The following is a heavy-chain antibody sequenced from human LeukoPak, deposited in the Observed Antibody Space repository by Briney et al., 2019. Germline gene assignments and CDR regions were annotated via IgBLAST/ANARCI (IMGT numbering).Heavy chain of an antibody. V-gene: IGHV1-24*01. J-gene: IGHJ6*02. CDR3: AILGGHRAVDIVVVPAAYYYYGMDV. D-gene: IGHD2-2*01. Sequence: ASVKVSCKVSGYTLTELSMHWVRQAPGKGLEWMGGFDPEDGETIYAQKFQGRVTMTEDTSTDTAYMELRSLRPEATVVYYCAILGGHRAVDIVVVPAAYYYYGMDVWGQGTTVTVSS. CDR2: FDPEDGET. CDR1: GYTLTELS.